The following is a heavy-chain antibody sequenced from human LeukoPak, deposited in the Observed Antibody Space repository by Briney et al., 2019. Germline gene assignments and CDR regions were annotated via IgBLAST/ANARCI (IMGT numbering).Heavy chain of an antibody. CDR2: IRYDGSNK. V-gene: IGHV3-30*02. CDR1: GFSFSRYW. J-gene: IGHJ4*02. CDR3: AKGSSYGLTPFDY. Sequence: GGSLRLSCAGSGFSFSRYWMAWVRQAPGKGLEWVAFIRYDGSNKYYADSVKGRFTISRDNSKNTLYLQMNSLRAEDTAVYYCAKGSSYGLTPFDYWGQGTLVTVSS. D-gene: IGHD5-18*01.